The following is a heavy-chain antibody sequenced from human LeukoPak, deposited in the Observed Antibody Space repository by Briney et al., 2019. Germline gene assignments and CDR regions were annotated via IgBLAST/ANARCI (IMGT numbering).Heavy chain of an antibody. D-gene: IGHD6-19*01. J-gene: IGHJ6*03. V-gene: IGHV4-38-2*02. CDR3: ARSIAVAGTHYYYYYYMDV. CDR2: IYYSGSP. Sequence: PSETLSLTCTVSGYSISSGYYWGWIRQPPGKGLEWIGSIYYSGSPYYNPSLKSRVTISVDTSKNQFSLKLGSVTAADTAVYYCARSIAVAGTHYYYYYYMDVWGKGTTVTISS. CDR1: GYSISSGYY.